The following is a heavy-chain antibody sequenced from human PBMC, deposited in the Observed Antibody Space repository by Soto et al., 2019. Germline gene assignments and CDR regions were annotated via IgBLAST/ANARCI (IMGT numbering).Heavy chain of an antibody. Sequence: PSETLSLTCTVSGGSISSGGYYWSWIRQHPGKGLEWIGYIYYSGSTYYNPSLKSRVTISVDTSKNQFSLKLSSVTAADTAVYYCAGESYYYDSSGRLFDYWGQGTLVTVSS. V-gene: IGHV4-31*03. D-gene: IGHD3-22*01. J-gene: IGHJ4*02. CDR2: IYYSGST. CDR1: GGSISSGGYY. CDR3: AGESYYYDSSGRLFDY.